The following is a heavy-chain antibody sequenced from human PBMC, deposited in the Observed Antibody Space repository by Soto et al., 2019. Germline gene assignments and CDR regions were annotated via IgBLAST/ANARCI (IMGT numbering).Heavy chain of an antibody. Sequence: GGSLRLSCAASGFTVSSYGMHWVRQAPGKGLEWVAVISYDGSNKYYADSLKGRFTISRDNSKNTLYLQMNSLRAEDTAVYYCAKEERGYSSGWHSPPPDYWGQGTLVTVSS. J-gene: IGHJ4*02. CDR2: ISYDGSNK. CDR3: AKEERGYSSGWHSPPPDY. D-gene: IGHD6-19*01. V-gene: IGHV3-30*18. CDR1: GFTVSSYG.